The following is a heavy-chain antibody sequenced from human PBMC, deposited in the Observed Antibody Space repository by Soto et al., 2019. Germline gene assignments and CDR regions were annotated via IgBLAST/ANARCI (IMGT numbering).Heavy chain of an antibody. CDR3: ARHGYSSPFLNYCMGV. Sequence: PSETLSLTRPVCSESICRYYSYWIRQPPGKGLEWIGYIYYSGSTNYNPSLKSRVTISVDTSKNQFSLKLSSVTAADTAVYYCARHGYSSPFLNYCMGVWGQGTTVTVSS. V-gene: IGHV4-59*08. D-gene: IGHD6-13*01. CDR1: SESICRYY. J-gene: IGHJ6*02. CDR2: IYYSGST.